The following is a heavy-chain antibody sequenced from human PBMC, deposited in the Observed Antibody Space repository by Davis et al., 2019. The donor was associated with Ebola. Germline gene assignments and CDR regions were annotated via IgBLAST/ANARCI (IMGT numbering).Heavy chain of an antibody. CDR3: ASGLLDWFDP. V-gene: IGHV4-61*08. D-gene: IGHD2-15*01. J-gene: IGHJ5*02. CDR2: IYYSGST. CDR1: GGSISSGGYY. Sequence: MPSETLSLTCTVSGGSISSGGYYWSWIRQHPGKGLEWIGYIYYSGSTNYNPSLKSRVTISVDTSKNQFSLKLSSVTAADTAVYYCASGLLDWFDPWGQGTLVTVSS.